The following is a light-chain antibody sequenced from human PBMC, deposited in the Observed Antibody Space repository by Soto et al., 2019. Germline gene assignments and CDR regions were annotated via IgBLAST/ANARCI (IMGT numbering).Light chain of an antibody. J-gene: IGKJ1*01. CDR2: AAS. V-gene: IGKV1-8*01. CDR3: QQYYSRGT. Sequence: AIRMTQSPSSLSASTGDRVTITCRASQGISSYLAWYQQKPGKAPKLLIYAASTLQSGVPSRFSGSGSGTDFTLTIRCLQSEDFATYYCQQYYSRGTFGQGTKVEIK. CDR1: QGISSY.